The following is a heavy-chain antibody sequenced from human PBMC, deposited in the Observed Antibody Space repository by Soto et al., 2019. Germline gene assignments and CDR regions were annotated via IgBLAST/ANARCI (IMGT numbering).Heavy chain of an antibody. CDR3: ARVAYYDFPPDY. J-gene: IGHJ4*02. D-gene: IGHD3-3*01. V-gene: IGHV3-21*01. Sequence: PGGSLRLSCAASGFTFSSYSMNWGRQAPGKGLEWVSSISSSSSYIYYADSVKGRFTISRDNAKNSLYLQMNSLRAEDTAVYYCARVAYYDFPPDYRGQGTLVTVSS. CDR1: GFTFSSYS. CDR2: ISSSSSYI.